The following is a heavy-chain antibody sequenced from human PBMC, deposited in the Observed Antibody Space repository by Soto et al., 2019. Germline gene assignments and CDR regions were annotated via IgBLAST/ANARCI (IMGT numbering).Heavy chain of an antibody. Sequence: GGSLRLSCATSGFTFSSYWMSWVRQAPGKGLEWVANIDQDGGEKYYVDSLKGRFTISRDNAKNSLYLQMNSLGAENTAVYYCARDGKAAGTTIDYWGQGTLVSVSS. CDR1: GFTFSSYW. CDR2: IDQDGGEK. V-gene: IGHV3-7*01. CDR3: ARDGKAAGTTIDY. J-gene: IGHJ4*02. D-gene: IGHD6-13*01.